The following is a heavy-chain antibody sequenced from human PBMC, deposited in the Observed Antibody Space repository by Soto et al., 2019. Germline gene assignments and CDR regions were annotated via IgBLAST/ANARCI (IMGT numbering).Heavy chain of an antibody. V-gene: IGHV3-7*01. J-gene: IGHJ5*02. Sequence: GGSLRLSCAASGFTFSSYWMSWVRQAPGKGLEWVANIKQDGSEKYYVDSVKGRFTISRDNAKNSLYLQMNSLRAEDTAVYYCARVNTYYDFWSRLNSFDPWGQGTRVTVFS. CDR1: GFTFSSYW. CDR3: ARVNTYYDFWSRLNSFDP. CDR2: IKQDGSEK. D-gene: IGHD3-3*01.